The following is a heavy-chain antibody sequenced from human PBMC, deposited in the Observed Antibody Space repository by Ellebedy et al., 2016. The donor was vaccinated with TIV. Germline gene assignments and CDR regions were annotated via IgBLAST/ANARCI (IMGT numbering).Heavy chain of an antibody. D-gene: IGHD3-22*01. J-gene: IGHJ4*02. CDR1: GESSSNDY. Sequence: SETLSLXXGVYGESSSNDYWSWFRQSPGKGLEWIGEIIQGGRTLYNPSLKSRASISVDTSKQEFSLRVTSVTAADTAVYVCTRQDPAGGSPHDSHLDYWGQGALVTVSS. V-gene: IGHV4-34*12. CDR2: IIQGGRT. CDR3: TRQDPAGGSPHDSHLDY.